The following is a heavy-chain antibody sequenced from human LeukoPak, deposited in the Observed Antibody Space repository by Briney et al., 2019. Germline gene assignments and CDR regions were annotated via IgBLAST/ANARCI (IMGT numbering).Heavy chain of an antibody. J-gene: IGHJ2*01. CDR3: ARDIRGYYYGSGSQAWYFDL. Sequence: GASVEVSCKASGYTFTSYGISWVRQAPGQGLEWMGWISAYNGNTNYAQKLQGRVTMTTDTSTSTAYMELRSLRSDDTAVYYCARDIRGYYYGSGSQAWYFDLWGRGTLVTVSS. V-gene: IGHV1-18*01. D-gene: IGHD3-10*01. CDR1: GYTFTSYG. CDR2: ISAYNGNT.